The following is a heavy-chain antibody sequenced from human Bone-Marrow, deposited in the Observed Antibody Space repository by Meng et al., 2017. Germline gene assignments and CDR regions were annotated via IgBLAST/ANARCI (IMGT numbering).Heavy chain of an antibody. Sequence: VHRQESGAGMVKPAQSLSLPCSGSGGSINSAGYYGSWIRQHPGKGLEWIGYIYYTENTYSNPSLKSPMTISLDKSKNQFSLKLNSVTVADTAVYYCARGRASCSSGGCSLGWFDPWGQGTLVTVSS. CDR3: ARGRASCSSGGCSLGWFDP. CDR2: IYYTENT. CDR1: GGSINSAGYY. J-gene: IGHJ5*02. D-gene: IGHD2-15*01. V-gene: IGHV4-31*01.